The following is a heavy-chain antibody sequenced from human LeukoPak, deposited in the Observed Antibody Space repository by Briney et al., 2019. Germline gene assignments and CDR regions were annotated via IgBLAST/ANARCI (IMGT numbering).Heavy chain of an antibody. D-gene: IGHD3-22*01. Sequence: GGSLRLSCEVSRFTFSSFAMTWVRQAPGKGLEWVSSITGDGQRAHHADSVRGRFTISGDNSKSTLYLQMNSLRAEDTAVYYCAKHLYFDSGGSNFWGLGTLVTVSS. CDR2: ITGDGQRA. CDR1: RFTFSSFA. J-gene: IGHJ4*02. V-gene: IGHV3-23*01. CDR3: AKHLYFDSGGSNF.